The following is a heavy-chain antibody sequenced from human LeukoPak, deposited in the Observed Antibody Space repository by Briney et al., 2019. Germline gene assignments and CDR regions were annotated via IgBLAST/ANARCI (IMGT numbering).Heavy chain of an antibody. D-gene: IGHD6-13*01. J-gene: IGHJ4*02. V-gene: IGHV3-64D*06. Sequence: GGSLRLSCSASGFTFSSYAMHWVRQAPGKGLEYVSAISSNGGSTYYADSVKGRFTISRDNSKSTLYLQMSSLRAEDTAVYYCVKGGYSSSWQTTSPSDYWGQGTLVTVSS. CDR2: ISSNGGST. CDR1: GFTFSSYA. CDR3: VKGGYSSSWQTTSPSDY.